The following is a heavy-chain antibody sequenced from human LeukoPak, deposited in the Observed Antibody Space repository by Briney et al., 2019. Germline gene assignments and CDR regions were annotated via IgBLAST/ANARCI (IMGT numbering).Heavy chain of an antibody. CDR3: AKDLARVVPAARNYYYYGMDV. V-gene: IGHV3-23*01. Sequence: GGSLRHSCAASGFTFSSYAMSWVRQAPGKGLEWVSAISGSGGSTYYADSVKGRFAISRDNSKNTLYLQMNSLRAEDTAVYYCAKDLARVVPAARNYYYYGMDVWGQGTTVTVSS. CDR2: ISGSGGST. J-gene: IGHJ6*02. D-gene: IGHD2-2*01. CDR1: GFTFSSYA.